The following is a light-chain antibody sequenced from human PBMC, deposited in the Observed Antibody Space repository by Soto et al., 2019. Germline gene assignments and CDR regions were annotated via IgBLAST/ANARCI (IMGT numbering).Light chain of an antibody. CDR3: QHRREWPPMYT. CDR2: DAS. Sequence: DIVLTQSPATLSVSPGERATLSCRASQSVTSSLAWYQQKPGQTPRLLMYDASNRATGIPARFSGSGSGTDFPLTIRSLEPEAFAVYYCQHRREWPPMYTFGQGTQVEIK. J-gene: IGKJ2*01. CDR1: QSVTSS. V-gene: IGKV3-11*01.